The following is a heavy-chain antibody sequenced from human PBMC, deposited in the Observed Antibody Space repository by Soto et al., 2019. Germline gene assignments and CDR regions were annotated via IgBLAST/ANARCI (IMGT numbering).Heavy chain of an antibody. Sequence: GGSLRLSCAASGFTFSSYAMSWVRQAPGKGLEWVSAISGSGGSTYYADSVKGRFTISRDNSKNTLYLQMNSLRAEDTAVYYCAKGVYSSGWYNWFDPWGQGTWSPSPQ. V-gene: IGHV3-23*01. CDR3: AKGVYSSGWYNWFDP. CDR1: GFTFSSYA. J-gene: IGHJ5*02. CDR2: ISGSGGST. D-gene: IGHD6-19*01.